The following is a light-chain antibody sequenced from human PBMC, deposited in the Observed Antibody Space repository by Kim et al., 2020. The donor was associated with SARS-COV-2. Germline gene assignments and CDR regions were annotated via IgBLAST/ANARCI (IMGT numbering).Light chain of an antibody. CDR2: RNN. CDR3: SAWDSSLRVWV. J-gene: IGLJ3*02. CDR1: GTNVGNQR. V-gene: IGLV10-54*04. Sequence: QTATLPSAGIGTNVGNQRASWLQQHQGHAPKLLSSRNNNRPSGIAERFCASTSGNTDSLTITGRQPEDEAEDDGSAWDSSLRVWVFGGGTQLIVL.